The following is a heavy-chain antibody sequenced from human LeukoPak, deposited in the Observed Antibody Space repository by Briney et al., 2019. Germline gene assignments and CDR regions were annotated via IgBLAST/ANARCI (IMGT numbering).Heavy chain of an antibody. CDR1: GFTFSRYW. D-gene: IGHD6-19*01. V-gene: IGHV3-74*03. J-gene: IGHJ4*02. CDR3: ARARWSSTGWFLGY. CDR2: VNPQGSGT. Sequence: PGESLRLSCAASGFTFSRYWMHWVREAPGKGLVWVSRVNPQGSGTTYTDSVKGRFTISRDNAKDALHLRMDNLRVEDTAVYYCARARWSSTGWFLGYWGQGTLVTVSS.